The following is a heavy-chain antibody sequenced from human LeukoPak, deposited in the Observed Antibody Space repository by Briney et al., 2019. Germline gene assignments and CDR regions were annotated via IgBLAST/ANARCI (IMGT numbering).Heavy chain of an antibody. J-gene: IGHJ4*02. CDR1: GFTFSTYA. CDR3: AKEYSRERYYFDC. Sequence: GGSLRLSCAASGFTFSTYAMTWVRQAPGKGLEWVSTISASATGTYYADSAKGRFTISRDTSKNTLYLKMNSLRAEDTAMYYCAKEYSRERYYFDCWGQGTLVTVSS. V-gene: IGHV3-23*01. D-gene: IGHD2-15*01. CDR2: ISASATGT.